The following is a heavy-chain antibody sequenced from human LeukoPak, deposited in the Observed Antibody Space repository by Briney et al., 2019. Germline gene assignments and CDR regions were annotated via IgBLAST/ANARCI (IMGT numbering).Heavy chain of an antibody. Sequence: GGSLRLSCAASGFTFSNYGLNWVRQAPGKGLEWVSHISSRGSAKYYADSVKGRFTISRDNAKNSLYLQMNSLRDEDTAVFYCASGSGHWGQGTLVTVSS. CDR3: ASGSGH. D-gene: IGHD2-2*03. CDR1: GFTFSNYG. V-gene: IGHV3-48*02. CDR2: ISSRGSAK. J-gene: IGHJ4*02.